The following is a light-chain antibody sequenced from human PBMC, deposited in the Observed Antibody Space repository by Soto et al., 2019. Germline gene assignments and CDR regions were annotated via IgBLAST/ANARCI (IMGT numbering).Light chain of an antibody. V-gene: IGLV1-40*01. CDR1: SSHIGAGYD. CDR3: QAYDSSLSAL. Sequence: QSVLTQPPSVSGAPGQRVTISCTGSSSHIGAGYDVHWYQQLPGTAPKLLIYGNSTRPSGVPARFSGSKSGTSASLAITGLQAEDEADYYCQAYDSSLSALFGGGTKLTVL. J-gene: IGLJ3*02. CDR2: GNS.